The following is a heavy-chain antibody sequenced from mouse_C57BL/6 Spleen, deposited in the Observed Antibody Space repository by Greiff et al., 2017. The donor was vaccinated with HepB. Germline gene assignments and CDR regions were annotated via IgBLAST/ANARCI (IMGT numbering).Heavy chain of an antibody. CDR2: IDPSDSYT. J-gene: IGHJ3*01. CDR3: ARAITTRLFAY. D-gene: IGHD2-4*01. Sequence: QVQLQQPGAELVRPGTSVKLSCKASGYTFTSYWMHWVKQRPGQGLEWIGVIDPSDSYTNYNQKFKGKATLTVDTSSSTAYMQLSSLTSEDSAVYYCARAITTRLFAYWGQVTLVTVAA. CDR1: GYTFTSYW. V-gene: IGHV1-59*01.